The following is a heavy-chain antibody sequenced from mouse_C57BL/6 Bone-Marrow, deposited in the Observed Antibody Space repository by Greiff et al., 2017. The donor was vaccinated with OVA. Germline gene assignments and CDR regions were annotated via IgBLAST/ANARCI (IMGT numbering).Heavy chain of an antibody. CDR1: GFTFSSYA. V-gene: IGHV5-4*01. CDR2: ISDGGSYT. J-gene: IGHJ1*03. Sequence: EVQVVESGGGLVKPGGSLKLSCAASGFTFSSYAMSWVRQTPEKRLEWVATISDGGSYTYYPDNVKGRFTISRDNAKNNLYLQMSHLKSEDTAMYYCARSSYYYGSSYWWDFDVWGTGTTVTVSS. D-gene: IGHD1-1*01. CDR3: ARSSYYYGSSYWWDFDV.